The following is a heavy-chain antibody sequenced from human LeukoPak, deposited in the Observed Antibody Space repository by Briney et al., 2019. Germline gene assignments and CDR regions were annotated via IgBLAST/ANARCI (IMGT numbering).Heavy chain of an antibody. D-gene: IGHD6-19*01. CDR1: GFTFSDYA. CDR2: ISGSGGST. CDR3: AKAADGSGWYPDDC. Sequence: GGSLRLSCAASGFTFSDYAMNWVRQAPGKGLEWVSGISGSGGSTYYADSVMGRFTISRDNSKNTLYLQMNSLRAEDTAVYYCAKAADGSGWYPDDCWGQGTMVTVSS. V-gene: IGHV3-23*01. J-gene: IGHJ4*02.